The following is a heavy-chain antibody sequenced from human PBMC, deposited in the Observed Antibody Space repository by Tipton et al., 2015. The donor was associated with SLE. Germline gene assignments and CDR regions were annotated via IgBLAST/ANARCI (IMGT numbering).Heavy chain of an antibody. CDR3: AKDLNRVATSPFDY. V-gene: IGHV3-23*01. D-gene: IGHD5-12*01. J-gene: IGHJ4*02. CDR1: GITLRTYA. CDR2: ISGSGDRT. Sequence: SLRLSCAASGITLRTYAMHWVRQVPGKGLEWVSAISGSGDRTYYADSVKGHFTISRDNSKNTLYLQMNSLRVEDTAVYYCAKDLNRVATSPFDYWGQGTLVTVSS.